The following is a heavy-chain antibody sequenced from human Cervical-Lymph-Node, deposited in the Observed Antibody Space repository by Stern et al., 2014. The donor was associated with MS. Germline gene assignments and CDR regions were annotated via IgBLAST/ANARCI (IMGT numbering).Heavy chain of an antibody. CDR1: GGSISSGGYY. Sequence: QVQLVESGPGLVKPSQTLSLTCTVSGGSISSGGYYWSWIRQHPGKGLEWIGYIYYSGSTYYNPSLKSRVTISVDTSKNQFSLKLSSVTAADTAVYYCARILAVRGVITVGGYFDYWGQGTLVTVSS. J-gene: IGHJ4*02. CDR2: IYYSGST. CDR3: ARILAVRGVITVGGYFDY. D-gene: IGHD3-10*01. V-gene: IGHV4-31*03.